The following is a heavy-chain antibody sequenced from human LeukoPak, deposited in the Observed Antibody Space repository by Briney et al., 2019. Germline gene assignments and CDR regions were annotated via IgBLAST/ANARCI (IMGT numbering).Heavy chain of an antibody. CDR1: GYTFTSYG. Sequence: ASVKVSCKASGYTFTSYGISWVRQAPGQGLEWMGWISAYNGSTNYAQKLQGRVTMTTDTSTSTAYMELRSLRSDDTAVYYCARVGFPPSGFSLYFDYWGQGTLVTVSS. CDR2: ISAYNGST. V-gene: IGHV1-18*01. CDR3: ARVGFPPSGFSLYFDY. J-gene: IGHJ4*02. D-gene: IGHD3-22*01.